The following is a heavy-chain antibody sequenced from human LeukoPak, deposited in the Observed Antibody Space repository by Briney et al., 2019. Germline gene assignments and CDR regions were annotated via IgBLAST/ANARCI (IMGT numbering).Heavy chain of an antibody. V-gene: IGHV4-59*08. CDR3: ARNWGSYAFDI. CDR1: GDSISSYY. J-gene: IGHJ3*02. D-gene: IGHD7-27*01. Sequence: SETLSLTCTVSGDSISSYYWSWIRQPPGKGLEWIAYISYSGSSNYNPSLKSRVTISVDRSENQFSLRLSSVTAADTAVYYCARNWGSYAFDIRGQGAMVSVSS. CDR2: ISYSGSS.